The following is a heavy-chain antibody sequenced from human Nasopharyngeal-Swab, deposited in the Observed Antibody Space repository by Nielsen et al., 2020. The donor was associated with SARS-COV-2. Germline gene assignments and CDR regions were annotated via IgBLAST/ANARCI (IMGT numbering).Heavy chain of an antibody. D-gene: IGHD5-18*01. CDR1: GGSFSGYY. J-gene: IGHJ4*02. CDR2: INHSGST. V-gene: IGHV4-34*01. CDR3: ARNVDTAIIYDS. Sequence: SETLSLTCAVYGGSFSGYYWSWIRQPPGKGLEWIGEINHSGSTNYNPSLKSRVTISVDTSKNQFSLKVNSVTAADTAVYYCARNVDTAIIYDSWGQGTLVTVSS.